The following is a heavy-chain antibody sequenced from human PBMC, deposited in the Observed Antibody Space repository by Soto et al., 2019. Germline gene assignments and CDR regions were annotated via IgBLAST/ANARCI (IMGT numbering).Heavy chain of an antibody. CDR2: INGDGSGT. D-gene: IGHD3-10*01. V-gene: IGHV3-74*01. Sequence: VQLVESGGVLVQPGGSLRLSCAASGFTFSIYWMHWVRQAPGKGLVWVSRINGDGSGTNYADSVKGRFTISRDNAKNTLYLQVNSLRAEDTAVYFCARGLYLDYGHDYWGQGTLVTVSS. CDR3: ARGLYLDYGHDY. CDR1: GFTFSIYW. J-gene: IGHJ4*02.